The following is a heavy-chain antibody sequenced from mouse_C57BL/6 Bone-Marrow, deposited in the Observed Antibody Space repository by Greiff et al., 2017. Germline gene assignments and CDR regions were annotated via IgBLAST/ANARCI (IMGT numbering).Heavy chain of an antibody. D-gene: IGHD1-1*01. Sequence: QVQLQQSGAELARPGASVKLSCKASGYTFTSYGISWVKQSTGQGLEWIGEIYPRSGNTYYNEKFKGKATLTADKSSSTAYMELRSLTSEDSAVYVCARQRLRKRGYAMDYWGQGTSVTVSS. J-gene: IGHJ4*01. CDR3: ARQRLRKRGYAMDY. CDR1: GYTFTSYG. CDR2: IYPRSGNT. V-gene: IGHV1-81*01.